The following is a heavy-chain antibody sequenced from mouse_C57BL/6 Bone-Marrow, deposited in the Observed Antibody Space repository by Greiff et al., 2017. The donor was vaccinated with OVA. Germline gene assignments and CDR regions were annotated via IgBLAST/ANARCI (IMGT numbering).Heavy chain of an antibody. CDR2: IDPENGDT. Sequence: VQLQQSGAELVRPGASVKLSCTASGFNIKDDYMPWVKQRPEQGLEWIGWIDPENGDTEYASKFQGKATIAAATSSNTASLQLSSLTSEDTAVYYCTTDYSGSSYGDYWGQGTTLTVSS. D-gene: IGHD1-1*01. J-gene: IGHJ2*01. CDR1: GFNIKDDY. CDR3: TTDYSGSSYGDY. V-gene: IGHV14-4*01.